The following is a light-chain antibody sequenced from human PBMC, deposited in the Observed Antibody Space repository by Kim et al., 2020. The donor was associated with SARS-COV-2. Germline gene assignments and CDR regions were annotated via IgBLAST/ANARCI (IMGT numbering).Light chain of an antibody. CDR3: QQYYSYPWT. V-gene: IGKV1-8*01. CDR2: AAS. CDR1: QGSSSY. J-gene: IGKJ1*01. Sequence: ASTGDRVTITCRASQGSSSYLAWDQQKPGKAPKLLVYAASTLQSGVPSRFSGSGSGTDFTLTISCLQSEDFATYYCQQYYSYPWTFGQGTKVDIK.